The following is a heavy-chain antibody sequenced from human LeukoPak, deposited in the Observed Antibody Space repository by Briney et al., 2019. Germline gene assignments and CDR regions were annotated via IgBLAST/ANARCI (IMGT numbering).Heavy chain of an antibody. J-gene: IGHJ4*02. V-gene: IGHV3-21*01. Sequence: GGSLRLSCAASGFTFSGYSLNWVRQAPGKGLEWVSSISGSGSYIYYAGSVKGRFTISRDNAKNSVYLQMNSLRAEDTAVYYCARDMALLSFDCWGQGTLVTVSS. CDR3: ARDMALLSFDC. D-gene: IGHD2-15*01. CDR1: GFTFSGYS. CDR2: ISGSGSYI.